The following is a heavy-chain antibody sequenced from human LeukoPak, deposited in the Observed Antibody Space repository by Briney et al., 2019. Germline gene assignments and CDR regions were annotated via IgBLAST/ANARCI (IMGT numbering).Heavy chain of an antibody. CDR2: ISGSGGST. CDR3: AKLASYYDFWSGYYFH. D-gene: IGHD3-3*01. V-gene: IGHV3-23*01. CDR1: GFTFSSYA. Sequence: PGGSLRLSCAASGFTFSSYAMSWVRQAPGKGLEWASAISGSGGSTYYADSVKGRFTISRDNSKNTLYLQMNSLRAEDTAVYYCAKLASYYDFWSGYYFHWGQGTLVTVSS. J-gene: IGHJ4*02.